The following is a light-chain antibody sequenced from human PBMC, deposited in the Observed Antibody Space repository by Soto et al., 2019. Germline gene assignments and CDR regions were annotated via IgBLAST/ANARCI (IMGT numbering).Light chain of an antibody. J-gene: IGLJ3*02. CDR2: GND. CDR1: NSNVGNNT. CDR3: AEGDDGLNGWL. V-gene: IGLV1-44*01. Sequence: QSVLTQPPSASGTPGQRVTISCSGSNSNVGNNTVDWYQQFPGTSPRLLIEGNDQRPSGAPDRFSCTTSANSASLAISGLKSEDEDDYYCAEGDDGLNGWLFGGGTKLTVL.